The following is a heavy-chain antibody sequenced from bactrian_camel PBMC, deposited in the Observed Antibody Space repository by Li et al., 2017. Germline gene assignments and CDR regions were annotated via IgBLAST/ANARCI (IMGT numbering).Heavy chain of an antibody. J-gene: IGHJ4*01. Sequence: QLVESGGGSVQAGGSLRLSCAATRDTYTGNYMGWFRQAAGKEREGVAAIATRGTDTYYVDSVKGRFTISKDNAKNTLYLQMNSLKPEDTAMYYCAADRRWRGGWAVASEYNVWGQGTQVTVS. CDR1: RDTYTGNY. V-gene: IGHV3S28*01. D-gene: IGHD3*01. CDR3: AADRRWRGGWAVASEYNV. CDR2: IATRGTDT.